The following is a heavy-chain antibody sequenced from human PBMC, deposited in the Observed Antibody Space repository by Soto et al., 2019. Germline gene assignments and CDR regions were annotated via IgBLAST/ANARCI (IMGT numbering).Heavy chain of an antibody. J-gene: IGHJ5*02. CDR3: ARDNYEYSSPRGGWFDP. CDR2: IIPIFGTA. Sequence: QVQLVQSGAEVKKPGSSVKVSCKASGGTFSSYAISWVRQAPGQGLEWMGGIIPIFGTANYAQKFQGRVTITADESTSTAYMELSSLRSEHTAVYYCARDNYEYSSPRGGWFDPWGQGTLVTVSS. V-gene: IGHV1-69*01. D-gene: IGHD6-6*01. CDR1: GGTFSSYA.